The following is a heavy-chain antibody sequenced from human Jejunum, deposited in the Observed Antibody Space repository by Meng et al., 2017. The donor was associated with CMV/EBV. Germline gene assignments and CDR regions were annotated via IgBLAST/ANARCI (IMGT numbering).Heavy chain of an antibody. Sequence: GDSIRSPSNDGSWIRQHPGKGLEWIGYICYNESTFNNPSLQNRFTMSVKKSKNQFSQHVDSVTAADTAVYYCARGAYGGNSGIDYWGQGTLVTVSS. CDR3: ARGAYGGNSGIDY. V-gene: IGHV4-31*02. CDR1: GDSIRSPSND. D-gene: IGHD4/OR15-4a*01. CDR2: ICYNEST. J-gene: IGHJ4*02.